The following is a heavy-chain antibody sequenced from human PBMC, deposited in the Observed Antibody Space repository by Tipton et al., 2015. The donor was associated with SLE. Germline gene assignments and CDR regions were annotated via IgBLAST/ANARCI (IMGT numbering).Heavy chain of an antibody. CDR1: GFTFSDCW. CDR2: INSDGKTT. CDR3: ARGAHGQYQLLSGEEYFLH. J-gene: IGHJ1*01. D-gene: IGHD2-2*01. V-gene: IGHV3-74*01. Sequence: GSLRLSCAASGFTFSDCWMHWVRQAPGKGLVWVSRINSDGKTTTYADSVKGRFTISRDNAKNTFFLQMNSLRAEDTAVYYCARGAHGQYQLLSGEEYFLHWGQGTLVTVSS.